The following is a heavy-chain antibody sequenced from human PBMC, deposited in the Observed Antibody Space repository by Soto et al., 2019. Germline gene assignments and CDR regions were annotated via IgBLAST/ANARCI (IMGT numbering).Heavy chain of an antibody. D-gene: IGHD3-22*01. CDR3: ARDYYDSSGYSNPYYFDY. CDR1: GDSVSSNSAA. CDR2: TYYRSKWYN. J-gene: IGHJ4*02. Sequence: QTLSLTCAISGDSVSSNSAAWNWIRQSPSRGLEWLGRTYYRSKWYNDYAVSVKSRITINPDTSKNQFSLQLNSVTPEDTAVYYCARDYYDSSGYSNPYYFDYWGQGTLVTVSS. V-gene: IGHV6-1*01.